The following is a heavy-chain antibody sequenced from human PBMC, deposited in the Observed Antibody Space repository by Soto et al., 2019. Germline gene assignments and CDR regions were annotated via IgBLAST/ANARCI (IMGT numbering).Heavy chain of an antibody. CDR2: IYYSGST. V-gene: IGHV4-59*01. CDR3: ARDKGLLDY. J-gene: IGHJ4*02. CDR1: GGSIGSYY. Sequence: SETLSLTCTVSGGSIGSYYWSWIRQPPGKGLEWIGYIYYSGSTNYNPSLKSRVTISVDTSKNQFSLKLSSVTAADTAVYYCARDKGLLDYWGQGTLVTVSS. D-gene: IGHD3-3*01.